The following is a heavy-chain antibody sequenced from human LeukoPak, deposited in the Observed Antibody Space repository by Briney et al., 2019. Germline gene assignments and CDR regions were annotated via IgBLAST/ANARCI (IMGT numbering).Heavy chain of an antibody. CDR2: INAGDGNT. Sequence: ASVKVSCKASGYTFTSYVMHWVRQAPGQRLEWMGWINAGDGNTKYSQEFQGRVTITRDTSASTAYMELSSLRSEDMAVYYCAREGSGWGYFDYWGQGTLVTVSS. J-gene: IGHJ4*02. V-gene: IGHV1-3*03. CDR1: GYTFTSYV. D-gene: IGHD6-19*01. CDR3: AREGSGWGYFDY.